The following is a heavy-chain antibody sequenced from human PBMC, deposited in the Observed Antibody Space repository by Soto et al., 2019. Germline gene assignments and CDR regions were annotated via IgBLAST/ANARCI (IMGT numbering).Heavy chain of an antibody. Sequence: ASVKVSCKASGYTFTSYYMHWVRQAPGQGLEWMGIINPSGGSTSYAQKFQGRVTMTRDTSTSTVYMELSSLRSEDTAVYYCARVRITTPPAYYYYGMDVWGQGTTVTVSS. D-gene: IGHD3-3*01. CDR3: ARVRITTPPAYYYYGMDV. V-gene: IGHV1-46*01. CDR2: INPSGGST. J-gene: IGHJ6*02. CDR1: GYTFTSYY.